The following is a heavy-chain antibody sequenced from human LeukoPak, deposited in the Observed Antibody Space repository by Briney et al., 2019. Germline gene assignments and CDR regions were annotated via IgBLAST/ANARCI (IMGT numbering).Heavy chain of an antibody. D-gene: IGHD6-6*01. CDR2: INPNSGGT. J-gene: IGHJ5*02. CDR3: AGEDSSSPGDWFDP. Sequence: ASVKVSCKASGYTFTGYYMHWVRQAPGQGLEWMGWINPNSGGTNYAQKFQGRVTMTRDTSISTAYMELSRLRSDDTAVYYCAGEDSSSPGDWFDPWGQGTLVTVSS. V-gene: IGHV1-2*02. CDR1: GYTFTGYY.